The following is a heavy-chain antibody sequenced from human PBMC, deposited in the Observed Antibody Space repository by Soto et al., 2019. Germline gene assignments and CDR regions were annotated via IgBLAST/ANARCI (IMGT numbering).Heavy chain of an antibody. V-gene: IGHV4-30-4*01. Sequence: QVQLQESGPGLVKPSQTLSLTCSVSGGSISSADYYWSWIRQPPGKGLEWSGYICYNGNTWYNPSLRRRVTISAYAAKNQLSLVLTAVSAADTGVYYCVRDSVRGSRTYAGFDPWGQGTRVTVSA. CDR1: GGSISSADYY. J-gene: IGHJ5*02. CDR3: VRDSVRGSRTYAGFDP. CDR2: ICYNGNT. D-gene: IGHD3-16*01.